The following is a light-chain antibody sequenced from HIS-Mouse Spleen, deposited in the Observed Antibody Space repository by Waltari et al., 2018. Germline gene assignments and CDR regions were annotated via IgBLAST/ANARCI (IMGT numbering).Light chain of an antibody. V-gene: IGKV3-20*01. CDR1: HSVSSSY. CDR3: QQYGSSFT. J-gene: IGKJ3*01. CDR2: GAS. Sequence: EIVLTQSPGTLSLSPGESATLSCRASHSVSSSYLAWYQQKPGQAPRLLIYGASSRATGIPDRFSGSGSGTDFTLTISRLEPEDFAVYYCQQYGSSFTFGPGTKVDIK.